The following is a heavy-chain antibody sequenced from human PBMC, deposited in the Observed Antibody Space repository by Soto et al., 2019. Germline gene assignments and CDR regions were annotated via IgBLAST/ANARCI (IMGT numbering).Heavy chain of an antibody. CDR3: ARAAVLTFTRFYDVDV. CDR2: IIPMFGTT. CDR1: GGTFNSYS. Sequence: QVQLVQSGAEVKTPGSSVKVSCEASGGTFNSYSINWVRQAPGRGLEWMGRIIPMFGTTDYAQRFQGRVTFTADESTNTASMEVTNLTSEDTAVYYCARAAVLTFTRFYDVDVWGQGTTVTVSS. D-gene: IGHD6-13*01. V-gene: IGHV1-69*18. J-gene: IGHJ6*02.